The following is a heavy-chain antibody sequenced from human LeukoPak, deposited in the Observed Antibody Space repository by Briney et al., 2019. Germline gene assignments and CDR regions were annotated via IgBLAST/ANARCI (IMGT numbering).Heavy chain of an antibody. CDR3: AREGVATIINYYGMDV. J-gene: IGHJ6*02. Sequence: GGSLRLSCAASGFTFSSYWMSWVRQAPGKGQEWVANIKQDGSEKYYVDSVKGRFTISRDNAKNSLYLQMNSLRAEDTAVYYCAREGVATIINYYGMDVWGQGTTVTVSS. CDR1: GFTFSSYW. CDR2: IKQDGSEK. D-gene: IGHD5-12*01. V-gene: IGHV3-7*01.